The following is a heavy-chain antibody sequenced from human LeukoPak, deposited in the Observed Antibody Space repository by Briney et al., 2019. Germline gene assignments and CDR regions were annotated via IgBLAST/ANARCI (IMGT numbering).Heavy chain of an antibody. CDR1: GFTFDDYA. V-gene: IGHV3-43D*03. J-gene: IGHJ6*03. CDR2: ISWDGGST. CDR3: AKDGGLDGDYGRDYYYYYMDV. Sequence: GGSLRLSCAASGFTFDDYAMHWVRQAPGKGLEWVSLISWDGGSTYYADSVKGRFTISRDNSKNSLYLQMNSLRAEDTALYYCAKDGGLDGDYGRDYYYYYMDVWGKGTTVTVSS. D-gene: IGHD4-17*01.